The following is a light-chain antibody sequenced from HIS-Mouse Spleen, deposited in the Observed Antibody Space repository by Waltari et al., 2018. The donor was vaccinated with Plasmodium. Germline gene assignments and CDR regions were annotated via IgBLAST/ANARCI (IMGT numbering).Light chain of an antibody. CDR1: KLGDKY. V-gene: IGLV3-1*01. CDR2: HDS. CDR3: QSWDSSTVV. J-gene: IGLJ2*01. Sequence: SYELTQPPSVSVSPGQTASITCSGDKLGDKYACWYQQKPGQSPVLVIYHDSKRRSGIAERFAGSNSGNTATLTISGTQAMDEADYYCQSWDSSTVVFGGGTKLTVL.